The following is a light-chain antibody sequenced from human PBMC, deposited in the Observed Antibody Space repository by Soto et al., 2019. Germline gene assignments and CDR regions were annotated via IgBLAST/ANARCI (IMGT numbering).Light chain of an antibody. J-gene: IGLJ3*02. CDR3: GTWDSGLSAGV. CDR2: ENN. CDR1: ESNIGNDH. V-gene: IGLV1-51*02. Sequence: QSVLTQPPSVSAAPGQKVTISCSGSESNIGNDHVSWYQQFPGTAPKLLIYENNKRPSGIPDRFSGSKSGTSATLDITGLQTGDEADYYCGTWDSGLSAGVIGGGTKLTVL.